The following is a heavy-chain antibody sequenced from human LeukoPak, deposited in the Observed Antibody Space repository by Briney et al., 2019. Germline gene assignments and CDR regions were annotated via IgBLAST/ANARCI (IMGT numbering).Heavy chain of an antibody. D-gene: IGHD2/OR15-2a*01. Sequence: GGSLRLSCAASGFTFSAYAMSWVRQAPGKGLEWVSTISGSGGSTYYADSMKGRFAISRDSSKNTLYLQMNSLRAEDTAVYYCAKEAPFEGSVDYWGQGTLVTVSS. CDR3: AKEAPFEGSVDY. J-gene: IGHJ4*02. CDR1: GFTFSAYA. V-gene: IGHV3-23*01. CDR2: ISGSGGST.